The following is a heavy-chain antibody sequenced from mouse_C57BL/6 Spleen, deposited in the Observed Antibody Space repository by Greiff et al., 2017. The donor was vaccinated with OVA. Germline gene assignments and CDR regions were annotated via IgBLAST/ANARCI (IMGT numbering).Heavy chain of an antibody. D-gene: IGHD1-1*01. V-gene: IGHV5-17*01. CDR2: ISSGSSTI. CDR3: ARSSYDYAMDY. J-gene: IGHJ4*01. CDR1: GFTFSDYG. Sequence: EVKVEESGGGLVKPGGSLKLSCAASGFTFSDYGMHWVRQAPEKGLEWVAYISSGSSTIYYADTVKGRFTISRDNAKNTLFLQMTSLRSEDTAMYYCARSSYDYAMDYWGQGTSVTVSS.